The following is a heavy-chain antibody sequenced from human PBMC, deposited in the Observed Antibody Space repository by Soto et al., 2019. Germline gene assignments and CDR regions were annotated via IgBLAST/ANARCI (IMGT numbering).Heavy chain of an antibody. CDR2: VFCKGGST. CDR3: ARAGGTTVTGLWHFDS. D-gene: IGHD4-17*01. CDR1: GFTCEEHA. J-gene: IGHJ4*02. Sequence: EVQLVESGGGLVQPGRSLRLSCAASGFTCEEHAMHWVRQVPGEGLEWVSGVFCKGGSTGYADSVKGRFTISRDNSKKTLYLEMNSLRAEDTAVYYCARAGGTTVTGLWHFDSWGQGTLVTVSS. V-gene: IGHV3-9*01.